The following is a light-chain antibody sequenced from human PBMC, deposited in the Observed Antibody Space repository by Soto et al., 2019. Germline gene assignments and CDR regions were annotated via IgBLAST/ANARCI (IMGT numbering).Light chain of an antibody. Sequence: EIVLTQSPATLSLSPGERATLSCRASQSIGSFLAWYQQKPGQPPRRLIYDASSWAAGIPGRFSGSGSGTDFTLTINGLQPEDFAVYYCQQRGNWPPTFGPGTKVNIK. J-gene: IGKJ3*01. CDR2: DAS. V-gene: IGKV3-11*01. CDR3: QQRGNWPPT. CDR1: QSIGSF.